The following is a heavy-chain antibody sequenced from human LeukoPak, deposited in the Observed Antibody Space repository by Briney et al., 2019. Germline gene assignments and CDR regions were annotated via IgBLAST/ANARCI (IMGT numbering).Heavy chain of an antibody. CDR1: GGSIISSAYY. CDR3: VRTEVSSGSEDY. J-gene: IGHJ4*02. Sequence: SQTLSLTCTVSGGSIISSAYYWSWIRQPPGKGLEWIGYIYYSGSTYYNPSLKSRVTISLDTSKNQFSLKLSSVTAADTAVYYRVRTEVSSGSEDYWGQGTLVTVSS. D-gene: IGHD6-19*01. CDR2: IYYSGST. V-gene: IGHV4-30-4*08.